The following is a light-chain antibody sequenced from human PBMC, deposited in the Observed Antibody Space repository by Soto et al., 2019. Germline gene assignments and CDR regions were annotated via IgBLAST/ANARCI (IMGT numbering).Light chain of an antibody. CDR2: DDR. CDR3: QVWDRSSDHYV. CDR1: NIESKS. J-gene: IGLJ1*01. V-gene: IGLV3-21*02. Sequence: SYELTQPPSVSVAPGQTARITCGGNNIESKSVHWYQQRSGQAPVLVVYDDRDRPSGVPERFSGSNSGNTATLTISRVEDGDEADYHCQVWDRSSDHYVFGTGTKVTVL.